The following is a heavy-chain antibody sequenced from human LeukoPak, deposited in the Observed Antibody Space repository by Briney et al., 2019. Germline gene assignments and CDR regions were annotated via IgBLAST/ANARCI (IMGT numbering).Heavy chain of an antibody. CDR1: GYTFTGYY. CDR2: INPNSGGT. Sequence: GASVKVSCKASGYTFTGYYMHWVRQAPGQGLEWMGWINPNSGGTNYAQKFQGRVTMTRDTSISTAYMELSRLRSDDTAVYYCARDKSNALPNHFDYWGQGTLVTVSS. V-gene: IGHV1-2*02. CDR3: ARDKSNALPNHFDY. J-gene: IGHJ4*02.